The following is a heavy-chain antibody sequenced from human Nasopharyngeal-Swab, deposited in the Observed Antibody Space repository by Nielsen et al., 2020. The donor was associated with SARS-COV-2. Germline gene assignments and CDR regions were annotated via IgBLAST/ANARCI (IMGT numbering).Heavy chain of an antibody. J-gene: IGHJ4*02. CDR2: IGDKDHNYAT. V-gene: IGHV3-73*01. CDR1: GFIFSAPA. CDR3: TTDFYFDY. Sequence: GESLKISCAASGFIFSAPAIHWVRQASGKGLERVGRIGDKDHNYATTYGASVQGRFTISRDDSKNTAFLQMDSLKTEDTALYYCTTDFYFDYWGQGTLVTVSS.